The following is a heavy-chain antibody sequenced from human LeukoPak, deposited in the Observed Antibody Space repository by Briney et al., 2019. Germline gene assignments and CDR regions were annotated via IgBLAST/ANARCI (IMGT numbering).Heavy chain of an antibody. CDR2: ISGSGGST. J-gene: IGHJ4*02. V-gene: IGHV3-23*01. Sequence: PGGSLRLSCAASGFTFSNYVMNWVRQAPGKGLEWVSAISGSGGSTYYADSVKGRFTISRDNSKNTLYLQMNSLRAEDTAVYYCANPIQLWSHFDYWGQGTLVTVSS. CDR3: ANPIQLWSHFDY. D-gene: IGHD5-18*01. CDR1: GFTFSNYV.